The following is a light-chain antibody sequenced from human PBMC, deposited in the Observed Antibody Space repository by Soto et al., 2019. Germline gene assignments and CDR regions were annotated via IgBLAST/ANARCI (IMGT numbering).Light chain of an antibody. CDR2: KAS. V-gene: IGKV1-5*03. J-gene: IGKJ1*01. CDR1: RTIKTW. Sequence: DIQMTQSPSIVSASVGGRVTITCRATRTIKTWLAWYQQKPGKAPQLLIYKASSLETGVPSRFRGSGSGTEFTLTISSLQHDDSATYYCQLYSLSPWAFGQGTKVEI. CDR3: QLYSLSPWA.